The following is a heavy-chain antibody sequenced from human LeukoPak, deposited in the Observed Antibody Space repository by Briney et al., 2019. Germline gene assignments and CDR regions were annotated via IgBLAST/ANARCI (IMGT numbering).Heavy chain of an antibody. CDR2: IYYSGTT. CDR1: GGSISSDY. D-gene: IGHD2-2*01. V-gene: IGHV4-59*06. Sequence: SETLSLTCTVSGGSISSDYWSWIRQPPGKGLEWIGYIYYSGTTYYNPSLKSRITISVDTSKNRFSLRLSSVTAADTAVYYCASFYQAYYFDYWGQGTLVTVSS. J-gene: IGHJ4*02. CDR3: ASFYQAYYFDY.